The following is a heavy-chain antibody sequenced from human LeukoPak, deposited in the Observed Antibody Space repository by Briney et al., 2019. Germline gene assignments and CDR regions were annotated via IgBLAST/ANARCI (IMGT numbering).Heavy chain of an antibody. V-gene: IGHV3-23*01. CDR1: GFTFSSYA. D-gene: IGHD6-19*01. J-gene: IGHJ3*02. CDR2: ISAGGGST. CDR3: FAVAGDFDI. Sequence: PGGSLRLSCAASGFTFSSYAMSWVRQAPGKGLECVSGISAGGGSTYYADSVKGRLTVSRDNSKNAVYLQMNSLRAEDTAVYYCFAVAGDFDIWGQGAMVTASS.